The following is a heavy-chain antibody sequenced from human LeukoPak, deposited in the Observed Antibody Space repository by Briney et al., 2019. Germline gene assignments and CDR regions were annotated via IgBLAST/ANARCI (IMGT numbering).Heavy chain of an antibody. CDR3: ARGLNRNYYGDYGY. CDR2: IYYTGST. J-gene: IGHJ4*02. CDR1: GGSLCSYY. Sequence: LETLSLTCTVSGGSLCSYYWTWVRQPPGKRLEWIGYIYYTGSTSYNPSLKSRVTISVQTSKNQFSLKLSSVTAADTAVYYCARGLNRNYYGDYGYWGQGTLVTVSS. V-gene: IGHV4-59*01. D-gene: IGHD4-17*01.